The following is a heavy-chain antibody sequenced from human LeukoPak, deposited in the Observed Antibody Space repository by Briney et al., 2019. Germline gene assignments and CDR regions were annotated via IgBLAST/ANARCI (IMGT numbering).Heavy chain of an antibody. D-gene: IGHD2-2*02. J-gene: IGHJ4*02. CDR1: EFTFSSYT. CDR2: ISSSSSYI. V-gene: IGHV3-21*01. Sequence: GGSLRLSCAASEFTFSSYTMNWVRQAPGKGLEWVSSISSSSSYIYYADSMKGRFTISRDNAKNSLYLQMNSLRAEDTAVYFCARGIYTSSPRNPKSFFDYWGQGTLVTVS. CDR3: ARGIYTSSPRNPKSFFDY.